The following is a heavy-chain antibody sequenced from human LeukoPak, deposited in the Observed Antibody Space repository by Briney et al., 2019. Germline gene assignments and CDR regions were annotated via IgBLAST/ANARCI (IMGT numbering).Heavy chain of an antibody. Sequence: PSETLSLTCTVSGGSISSYYWSWIRQPPGKGLEWIGYIYSSVSTAYNPSLRSRVTISGDTSKKQFSPKLFSVSAADTAVYYCARGEYYYDSSGYSPSSHFDFWGQGILVTVSS. CDR1: GGSISSYY. J-gene: IGHJ4*02. CDR2: IYSSVST. V-gene: IGHV4-59*01. D-gene: IGHD3-22*01. CDR3: ARGEYYYDSSGYSPSSHFDF.